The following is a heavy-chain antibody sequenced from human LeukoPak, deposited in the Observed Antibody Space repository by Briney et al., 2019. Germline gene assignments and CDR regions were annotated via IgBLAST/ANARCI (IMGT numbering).Heavy chain of an antibody. CDR1: AXTFSSYA. J-gene: IGHJ4*02. Sequence: GGSLRLSCAASAXTFSSYAMSWVRQAPGKGLEWVSGISGSGMSTYYADSVKGRFTISRDNSKKTAYLQMNSLRAEETAVYYCAKDSGVSDIHVFDYWGQGTLVTVSS. D-gene: IGHD3-9*01. CDR3: AKDSGVSDIHVFDY. CDR2: ISGSGMST. V-gene: IGHV3-23*01.